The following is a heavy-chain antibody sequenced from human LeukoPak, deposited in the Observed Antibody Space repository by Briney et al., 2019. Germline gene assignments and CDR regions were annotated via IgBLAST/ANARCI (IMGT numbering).Heavy chain of an antibody. Sequence: GGSLRLSCAASGFTLGNYDMNWVRQAPGKGLEWVSSISTSSRYIYYKDSVRGRFTISSDDAKNSLSLEMNSLRTGDTAFYLFGRADCSSSTLYLRRSWFDPWGQGTLVTVSS. CDR3: GRADCSSSTLYLRRSWFDP. D-gene: IGHD2-2*01. J-gene: IGHJ5*02. CDR1: GFTLGNYD. V-gene: IGHV3-21*01. CDR2: ISTSSRYI.